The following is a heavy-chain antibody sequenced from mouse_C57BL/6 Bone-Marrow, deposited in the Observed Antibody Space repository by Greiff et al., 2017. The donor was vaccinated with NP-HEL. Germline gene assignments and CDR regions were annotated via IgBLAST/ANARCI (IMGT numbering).Heavy chain of an antibody. CDR3: GRAYYRNYERMDY. V-gene: IGHV1-50*01. Sequence: QVQLQQPGAELVKPGASVKLSCKASGYTFTSYWMQWVKQRPGQGLEWIGEIDPSDSYTNYNQKFKGKATLTVDTSSSTAYMQLSSLTSEDAAVYYCGRAYYRNYERMDYWGQGTSVTGAS. D-gene: IGHD2-5*01. CDR1: GYTFTSYW. CDR2: IDPSDSYT. J-gene: IGHJ4*01.